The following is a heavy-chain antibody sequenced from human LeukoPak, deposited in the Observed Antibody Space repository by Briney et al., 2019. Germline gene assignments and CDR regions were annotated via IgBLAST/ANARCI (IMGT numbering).Heavy chain of an antibody. CDR3: ARSNGYNLLGLFDY. D-gene: IGHD5-24*01. V-gene: IGHV3-48*03. CDR2: ISSSGSTI. Sequence: GGSLRLSCGASGFTFSSYEMNWVRQAPGKGLEWVSYISSSGSTIYYADSVKGRFTISRDNAKNSLYLQMNSLRAEDTAVYYCARSNGYNLLGLFDYWGQGTLVTVSS. J-gene: IGHJ4*02. CDR1: GFTFSSYE.